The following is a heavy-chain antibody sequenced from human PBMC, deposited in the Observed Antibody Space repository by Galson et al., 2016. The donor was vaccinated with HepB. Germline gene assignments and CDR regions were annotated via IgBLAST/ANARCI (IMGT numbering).Heavy chain of an antibody. CDR1: GFTFSSYS. CDR2: ISSTSIYI. CDR3: AKHVDSWSGYKSGMDV. J-gene: IGHJ6*02. Sequence: SLRLSCAASGFTFSSYSMNWVRQAPGKGLEWVSSISSTSIYIYYAESVKGRFTISRDNAKNPLHLQMNSLRVEDTAVYHCAKHVDSWSGYKSGMDVWGQGTTVTVSS. D-gene: IGHD3-3*01. V-gene: IGHV3-21*04.